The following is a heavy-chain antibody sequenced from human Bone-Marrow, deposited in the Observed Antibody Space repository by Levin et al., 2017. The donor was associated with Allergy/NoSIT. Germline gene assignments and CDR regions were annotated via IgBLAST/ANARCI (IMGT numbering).Heavy chain of an antibody. D-gene: IGHD5-12*01. CDR1: GGSISTTGYY. J-gene: IGHJ4*02. CDR3: ARTQSTGYETFDS. Sequence: SQTLSLPCTVSGGSISTTGYYWSWIRQPPGKGLEWIGYIYHSGSTYYNPSLKSRATISADTSKNQFSLKLSSVTAADTAVYFCARTQSTGYETFDSWGQGTLVTVSS. V-gene: IGHV4-31*03. CDR2: IYHSGST.